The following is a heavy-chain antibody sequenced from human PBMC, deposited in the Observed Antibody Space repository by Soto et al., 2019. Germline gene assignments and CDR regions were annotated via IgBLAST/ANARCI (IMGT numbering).Heavy chain of an antibody. J-gene: IGHJ4*02. Sequence: EVQLLESGGGLVQPGGSLRLSCAASGFTFSSYAMSWVRQAPGRGLEWVSAISGSGGDTYYADSVKGRFTISRDISKSTLYRQMNSMRAEDTAVYYCAKGVVGATWGVFDYWGQGTLVTVSS. V-gene: IGHV3-23*01. D-gene: IGHD1-26*01. CDR2: ISGSGGDT. CDR1: GFTFSSYA. CDR3: AKGVVGATWGVFDY.